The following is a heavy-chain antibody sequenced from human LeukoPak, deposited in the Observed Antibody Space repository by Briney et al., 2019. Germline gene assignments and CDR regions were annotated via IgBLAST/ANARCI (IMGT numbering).Heavy chain of an antibody. CDR2: ISGGGGST. V-gene: IGHV3-23*01. CDR3: AKGGKWDVTPFDY. J-gene: IGHJ4*02. CDR1: GLTFSSYN. Sequence: PGGSLRLSCAASGLTFSSYNMNWVRQAPGKGLEWVSTISGGGGSTYYADSVKGRFTISRDNSKNTLYLQVNSLRAEDTAVYYCAKGGKWDVTPFDYWGQGTLVTVSS. D-gene: IGHD1-26*01.